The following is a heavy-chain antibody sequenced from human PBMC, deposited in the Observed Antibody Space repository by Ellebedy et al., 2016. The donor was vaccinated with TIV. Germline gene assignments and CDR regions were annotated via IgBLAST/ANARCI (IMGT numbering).Heavy chain of an antibody. V-gene: IGHV3-30*13. J-gene: IGHJ4*02. CDR2: GGRDY. CDR3: ARGTTGWFGVDY. CDR1: GSTISRSW. D-gene: IGHD3-10*01. Sequence: GESLKISCAASGSTISRSWMSWVRQAPGKGLEWVAVGGRDYYYANSVKGRFSISRDTSQNSLYLQMNRLRSEDTAVYYCARGTTGWFGVDYWGQGTLVTVSS.